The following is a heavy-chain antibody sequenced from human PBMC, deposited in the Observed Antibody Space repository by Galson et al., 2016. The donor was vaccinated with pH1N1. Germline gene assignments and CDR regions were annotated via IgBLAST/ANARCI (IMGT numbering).Heavy chain of an antibody. D-gene: IGHD4-23*01. J-gene: IGHJ5*02. Sequence: ETLSLTCAVSGGSISSRNWWSWVRQPPGQGLEWIGEIYRIGGTNYNPPLKSRVTISLDKSKNHFSLNLASVTAADTAVYYCARDGGDYGGAGQYKYFDTWGQGILVTVSS. V-gene: IGHV4-4*02. CDR3: ARDGGDYGGAGQYKYFDT. CDR1: GGSISSRNW. CDR2: IYRIGGT.